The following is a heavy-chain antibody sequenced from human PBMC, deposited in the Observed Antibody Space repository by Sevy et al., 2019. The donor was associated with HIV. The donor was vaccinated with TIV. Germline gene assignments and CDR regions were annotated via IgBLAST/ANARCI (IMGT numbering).Heavy chain of an antibody. V-gene: IGHV3-74*01. CDR3: FVRIRVSSEIDY. Sequence: GGSLRLSCAASGFTFSNYYMNWVRQGPGEGLVWVARLNGGGSDISYADSVRGRFTISRDNTKNTLYLQMSSLRGEDTAVYYCFVRIRVSSEIDYWGQGTLVTVSS. CDR1: GFTFSNYY. J-gene: IGHJ4*02. D-gene: IGHD6-6*01. CDR2: LNGGGSDI.